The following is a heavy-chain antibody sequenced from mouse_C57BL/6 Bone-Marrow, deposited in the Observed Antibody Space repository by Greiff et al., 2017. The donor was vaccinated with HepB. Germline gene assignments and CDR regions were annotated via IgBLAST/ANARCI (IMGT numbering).Heavy chain of an antibody. J-gene: IGHJ4*01. CDR3: VRDFLYDGYYFYAMDY. CDR1: GFTFNTYA. CDR2: IRSKSSNYAT. V-gene: IGHV10-3*01. D-gene: IGHD2-3*01. Sequence: EVMLVESGGGLVQPKGSLKLSCAASGFTFNTYAMHWVRQAPGKGLAWVARIRSKSSNYATYYADSVKDRFTISRDDSQSMLYLQMNNLKTEDTAMYYCVRDFLYDGYYFYAMDYWGQGTSVTVSS.